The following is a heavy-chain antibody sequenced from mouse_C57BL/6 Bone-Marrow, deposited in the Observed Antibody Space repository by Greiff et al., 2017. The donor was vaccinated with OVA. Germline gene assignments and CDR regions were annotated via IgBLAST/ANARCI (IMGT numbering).Heavy chain of an antibody. CDR2: INPNYGTT. CDR3: ARSGLTGPAWFAY. Sequence: EVQLQESGPELVKPGASVKISCKASGYSFTDYNMNWVKQSNGKSLEWIGVINPNYGTTSYNQKFKGKATLTVDQSSSTAYMQLNSLTSEDSAVYDCARSGLTGPAWFAYWGQGTLFTVSA. J-gene: IGHJ3*01. D-gene: IGHD4-1*01. V-gene: IGHV1-39*01. CDR1: GYSFTDYN.